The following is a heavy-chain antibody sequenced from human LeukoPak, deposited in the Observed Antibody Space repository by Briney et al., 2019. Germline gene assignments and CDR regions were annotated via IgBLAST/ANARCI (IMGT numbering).Heavy chain of an antibody. V-gene: IGHV3-23*01. J-gene: IGHJ4*02. CDR2: ISDSGNT. CDR1: GFTLSSYA. CDR3: AKAPVTTCRGAYCYPFDY. D-gene: IGHD2-21*01. Sequence: GGSLRLSCAASGFTLSSYAMSWVRQAPGKGLEWVSAISDSGNTYHADSVKGRFTISRDSSKNTLFLQMSRLRPEDAAVYYCAKAPVTTCRGAYCYPFDYWGQGTLVTVPS.